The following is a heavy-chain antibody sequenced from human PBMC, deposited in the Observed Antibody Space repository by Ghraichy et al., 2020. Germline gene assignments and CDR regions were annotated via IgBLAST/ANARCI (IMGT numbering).Heavy chain of an antibody. CDR3: ATSQHSTAWN. V-gene: IGHV3-7*01. J-gene: IGHJ4*02. CDR2: INPAGTDK. CDR1: GVTSSNYW. D-gene: IGHD2/OR15-2a*01. Sequence: ESLNISCAASGVTSSNYWMSWVRQAPGKGLEWVAHINPAGTDKYYVDSVKGRFTISRDNAKNSLYLQLNSLRPGDTAVYFCATSQHSTAWNWGQGTLVTVSS.